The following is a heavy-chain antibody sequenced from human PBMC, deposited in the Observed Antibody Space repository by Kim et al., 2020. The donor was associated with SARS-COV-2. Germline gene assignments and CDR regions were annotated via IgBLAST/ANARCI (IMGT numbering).Heavy chain of an antibody. J-gene: IGHJ4*02. D-gene: IGHD3-10*01. Sequence: GSDKFYVNSVKGRFTVSRGNAKNSLNLQMNSLRAEDTAVYFCARGRASDYWGQGTLVTVSS. CDR2: GSDK. V-gene: IGHV3-7*01. CDR3: ARGRASDY.